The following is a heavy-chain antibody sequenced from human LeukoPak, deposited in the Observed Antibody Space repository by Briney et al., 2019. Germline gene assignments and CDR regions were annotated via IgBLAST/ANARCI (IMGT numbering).Heavy chain of an antibody. D-gene: IGHD3-22*01. CDR2: IKPDGSEK. Sequence: SGGSLRLSCAASGFTFSSSWMSWVRQAPGKGLEWVTNIKPDGSEKYYVVSVKGRFTISRDNAKNSLYLQMNSLRAEDTAVYYCARGGYYDSSGYYYCHYWGQGTLVTVSS. CDR1: GFTFSSSW. J-gene: IGHJ4*02. V-gene: IGHV3-7*03. CDR3: ARGGYYDSSGYYYCHY.